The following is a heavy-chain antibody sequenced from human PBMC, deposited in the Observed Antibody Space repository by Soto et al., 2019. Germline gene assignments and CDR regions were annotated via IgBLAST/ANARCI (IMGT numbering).Heavy chain of an antibody. V-gene: IGHV1-8*01. CDR2: MNPNSGNT. J-gene: IGHJ6*03. CDR1: GYTFTSYD. D-gene: IGHD1-7*01. Sequence: ASVKVSCKASGYTFTSYDINWVRQATGHGLEWMGWMNPNSGNTGYAQKFQGRVTMTRNTSISTAYMELSSLRSEDTAVYYCAREALGYNWNYRAYYYYMDVWGKGTTVTVSS. CDR3: AREALGYNWNYRAYYYYMDV.